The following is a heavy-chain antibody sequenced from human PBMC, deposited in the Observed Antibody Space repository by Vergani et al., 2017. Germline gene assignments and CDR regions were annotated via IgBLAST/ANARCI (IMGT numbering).Heavy chain of an antibody. Sequence: QVQLVQSGAEVKKPGSSVKVSCKASGGTFRSYAISWVRQAPGQGLEWMGGIIPIFGTANYAQKFQGRVTITADESTSTAYMELSSLRSEDTAVYYCARGRRDGYCSSTSCYVAVDYWGQGTLVTVSS. CDR1: GGTFRSYA. J-gene: IGHJ4*02. V-gene: IGHV1-69*01. CDR3: ARGRRDGYCSSTSCYVAVDY. D-gene: IGHD2-2*03. CDR2: IIPIFGTA.